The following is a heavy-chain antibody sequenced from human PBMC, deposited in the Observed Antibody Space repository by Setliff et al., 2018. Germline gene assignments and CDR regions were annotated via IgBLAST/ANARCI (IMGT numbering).Heavy chain of an antibody. D-gene: IGHD3-3*01. CDR2: INPHASEK. Sequence: PGGSLRLSCTASGFSFSNCWVSWVRQAPGKGLEWLASINPHASEKYYVDSVLGRFTISRDNAHGSLYLQMNSLRVEDTAVYFCARDVYDFRTGLGGPWGQGTRVTVSS. V-gene: IGHV3-7*01. CDR1: GFSFSNCW. CDR3: ARDVYDFRTGLGGP. J-gene: IGHJ5*02.